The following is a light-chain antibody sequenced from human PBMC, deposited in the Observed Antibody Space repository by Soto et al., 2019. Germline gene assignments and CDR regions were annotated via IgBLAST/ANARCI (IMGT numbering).Light chain of an antibody. Sequence: EFVLTQSPGTLSLSPGERATLSCRASQTVRNNYLAWYQQKPGQAPRLLIYDASSRATGIPDRFSGGGSGTDFTLTISSLQSEDFAVYYCQQSYRFPKTFGRGTKVDIK. CDR1: QTVRNNY. V-gene: IGKV3D-20*02. CDR2: DAS. J-gene: IGKJ1*01. CDR3: QQSYRFPKT.